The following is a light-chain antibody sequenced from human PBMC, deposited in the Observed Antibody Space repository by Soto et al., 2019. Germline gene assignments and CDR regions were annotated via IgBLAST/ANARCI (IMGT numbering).Light chain of an antibody. CDR3: QQSYSIPLT. Sequence: DIQMTQSPSSLSATVGDRVTISCRASQFVDTYLNWFQQKPGKAPKLLISGASTLQTGVPSRFSGSRSGTDFTLTISSLQPEDFATYYCQQSYSIPLTFGGGTKVEIK. V-gene: IGKV1-39*01. CDR2: GAS. J-gene: IGKJ4*01. CDR1: QFVDTY.